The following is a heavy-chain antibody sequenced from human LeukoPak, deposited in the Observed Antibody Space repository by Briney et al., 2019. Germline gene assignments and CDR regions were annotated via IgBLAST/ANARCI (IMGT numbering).Heavy chain of an antibody. D-gene: IGHD3-10*01. Sequence: GASVKVSCKVSGYTLTELSMHWVRQPPGKGLEWMGRFDPEDGETIYAQKFQGRVTMTADTSTDTAYMELSSLRSQDTAVYYCATEGKMVRGVYTDYWGQGTLVTVSS. CDR2: FDPEDGET. CDR3: ATEGKMVRGVYTDY. V-gene: IGHV1-24*01. J-gene: IGHJ4*02. CDR1: GYTLTELS.